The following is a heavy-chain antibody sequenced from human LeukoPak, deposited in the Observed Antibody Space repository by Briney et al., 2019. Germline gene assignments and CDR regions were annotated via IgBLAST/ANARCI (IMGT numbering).Heavy chain of an antibody. CDR3: ARRVPGGSGRRFDP. CDR2: IYTSGST. J-gene: IGHJ5*02. V-gene: IGHV4-61*02. CDR1: GGSISSGSYY. Sequence: SETLCLTCTVSGGSISSGSYYWSWIRQPAGKGLEWIGRIYTSGSTNYNPSLKSRVTISVDTSKNQFSLKLSSVTAADTAVYYCARRVPGGSGRRFDPWGQGTLVTVSS. D-gene: IGHD2-15*01.